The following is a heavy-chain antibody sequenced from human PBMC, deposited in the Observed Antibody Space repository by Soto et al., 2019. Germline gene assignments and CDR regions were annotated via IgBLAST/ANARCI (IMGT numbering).Heavy chain of an antibody. CDR3: AVWIEFMSSSFLDY. V-gene: IGHV2-5*02. Sequence: SGPPLVNPTQTLTLTCTFSGFSLSTSGVGVGWIRQPPGKALEWLALIYWDDDNRYSPSLQSRLTITKDTSKNQVVLTMTNMDPVDTATYYCAVWIEFMSSSFLDYWGHGTLVTVSS. CDR2: IYWDDDN. D-gene: IGHD6-6*01. J-gene: IGHJ4*01. CDR1: GFSLSTSGVG.